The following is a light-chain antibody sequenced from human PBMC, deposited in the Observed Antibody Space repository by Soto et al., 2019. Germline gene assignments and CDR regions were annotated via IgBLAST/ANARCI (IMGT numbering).Light chain of an antibody. CDR3: YSWNINSDTHYV. V-gene: IGLV2-14*03. J-gene: IGLJ1*01. Sequence: QSALTQPASVSGSPGQSITISCTGTSSDIGASNYVSWYQQHQGQAPKLMISDVNNRPSGISDRFSGSKSGNTASLTISGLQAEDEAYYYCYSWNINSDTHYVFGTGTKLTVL. CDR2: DVN. CDR1: SSDIGASNY.